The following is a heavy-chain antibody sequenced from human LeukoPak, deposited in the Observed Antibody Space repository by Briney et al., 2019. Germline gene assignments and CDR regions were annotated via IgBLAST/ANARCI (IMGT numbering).Heavy chain of an antibody. CDR3: ARDRGRYYYDSSGLDY. D-gene: IGHD3-22*01. J-gene: IGHJ4*02. CDR1: GGSISSYY. Sequence: SETLSLTCTVSGGSISSYYWSWIRQPPGKGLEWIGYIYYSGSTNYNPSLKSRVTISVDTSKNQFSLKLSSVTAADAAVYYCARDRGRYYYDSSGLDYWGQGTLVTVSS. V-gene: IGHV4-59*01. CDR2: IYYSGST.